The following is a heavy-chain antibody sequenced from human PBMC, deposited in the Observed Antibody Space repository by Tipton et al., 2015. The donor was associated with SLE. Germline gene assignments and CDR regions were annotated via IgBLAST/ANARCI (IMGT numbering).Heavy chain of an antibody. CDR3: ARGADYGAALEI. CDR1: GGALRSYT. Sequence: QLVQSGPEVKKPGSSVKVSCKASGGALRSYTISWVRQAPGQGLEWMGGIIPMFGPPNYAQTFQDRVTLSADESTSTAYMELSSLRSEDTAVYYCARGADYGAALEIWGQGTMVTVSS. J-gene: IGHJ3*02. CDR2: IIPMFGPP. D-gene: IGHD4-17*01. V-gene: IGHV1-69*01.